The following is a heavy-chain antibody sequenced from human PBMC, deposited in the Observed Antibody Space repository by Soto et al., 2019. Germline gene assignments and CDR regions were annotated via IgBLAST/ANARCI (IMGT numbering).Heavy chain of an antibody. Sequence: GGSLRLSCAASGFTFSSYSMNWVRQAPGKGLEWVSYISGSSSTIYYADSVKGRFTISRDNAKNSLYLQMNSLRAEDTAVYYCASTYDFWSGIDAEPTHFDYWGQGTLVTVSS. CDR1: GFTFSSYS. J-gene: IGHJ4*02. D-gene: IGHD3-3*01. CDR3: ASTYDFWSGIDAEPTHFDY. V-gene: IGHV3-48*01. CDR2: ISGSSSTI.